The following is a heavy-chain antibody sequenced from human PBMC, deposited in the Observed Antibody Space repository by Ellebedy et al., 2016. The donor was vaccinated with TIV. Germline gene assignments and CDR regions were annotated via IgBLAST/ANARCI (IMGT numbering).Heavy chain of an antibody. V-gene: IGHV3-30*04. CDR3: AKDDEAG. CDR2: ISYDGSDK. J-gene: IGHJ4*02. CDR1: GFIFGSYP. Sequence: GGSLRLXXAASGFIFGSYPMHWVRQAPGKGLEWLAFISYDGSDKYYADSVKGRFTISRDNSKNTLYLQINSLRAEDTAVYYCAKDDEAGWGQGTLITVSS. D-gene: IGHD6-19*01.